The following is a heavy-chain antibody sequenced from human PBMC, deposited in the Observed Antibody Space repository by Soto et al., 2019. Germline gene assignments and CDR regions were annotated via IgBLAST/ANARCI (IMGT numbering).Heavy chain of an antibody. V-gene: IGHV4-30-4*01. CDR3: ARADFDWLRNYYYGMDV. J-gene: IGHJ6*02. D-gene: IGHD3-9*01. CDR2: IYYSGST. CDR1: GGSFSDYY. Sequence: PSETLSLTCAVYGGSFSDYYWSWIRQPPGKGLEWIGYIYYSGSTYYNPSLKSRVTISVDTSKNQFSLKLSSVTAADTAVYYCARADFDWLRNYYYGMDVWGQGTTVTVSS.